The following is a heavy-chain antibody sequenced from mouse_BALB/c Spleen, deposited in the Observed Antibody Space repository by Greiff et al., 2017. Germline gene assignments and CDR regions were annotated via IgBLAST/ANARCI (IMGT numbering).Heavy chain of an antibody. J-gene: IGHJ4*01. CDR2: IWAGGST. Sequence: VQLQQSGPGLVAPSQSLSITCTVSGFSLTSYGVHWVRQPPGKGLEWLGVIWAGGSTNYNSALMSRLSISKDNSKSQVFLKMNSLQTDDTAMYYCASYHYYAMDYWGQGTSVTVSS. CDR3: ASYHYYAMDY. CDR1: GFSLTSYG. V-gene: IGHV2-9*02.